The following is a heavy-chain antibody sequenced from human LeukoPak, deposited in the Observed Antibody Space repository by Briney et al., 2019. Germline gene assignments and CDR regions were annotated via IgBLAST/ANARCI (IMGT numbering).Heavy chain of an antibody. CDR3: ARGPGDFDASDI. CDR2: IKENGNEQ. J-gene: IGHJ3*02. D-gene: IGHD1-14*01. CDR1: GFSFSSFW. V-gene: IGHV3-7*01. Sequence: WGSLRLSCAASGFSFSSFWMSWVRQAPGKGPEWVAHIKENGNEQYYADSVKGRFTISRDNAQKSLWLQMNSLRVEDTAVYYCARGPGDFDASDIWGQGTMVTVSS.